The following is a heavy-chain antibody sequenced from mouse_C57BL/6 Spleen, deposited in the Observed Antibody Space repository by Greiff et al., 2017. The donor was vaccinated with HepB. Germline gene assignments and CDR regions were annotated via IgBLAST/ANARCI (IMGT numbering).Heavy chain of an antibody. CDR1: GYTFTNYW. Sequence: QVQLQQSGAELVRPGTSVKMSCTASGYTFTNYWMGWVKQRPGHGLEWIGDIYPGGGYTNYNEKFKGKATLTADKSSSTAYMQFSSLTSEDSAIYYCGESMGEACYALDYWGQGTSVTVSS. V-gene: IGHV1-63*01. CDR2: IYPGGGYT. J-gene: IGHJ4*01. CDR3: GESMGEACYALDY. D-gene: IGHD1-1*02.